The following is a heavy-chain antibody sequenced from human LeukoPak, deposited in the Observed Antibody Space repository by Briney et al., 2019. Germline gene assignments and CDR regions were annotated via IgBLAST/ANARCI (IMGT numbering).Heavy chain of an antibody. V-gene: IGHV3-30-3*01. CDR2: ISYDGSNK. CDR3: ARSGAFGELFFYGMDV. Sequence: GRSLRISCAASGFTFSSYAMHWVRQAPGEGLEWVAVISYDGSNKYYADSVKGRFTISRDNSKNTLYLQMNSLRAEDTAVYYCARSGAFGELFFYGMDVWGQGTTVTVSS. J-gene: IGHJ6*02. D-gene: IGHD3-10*01. CDR1: GFTFSSYA.